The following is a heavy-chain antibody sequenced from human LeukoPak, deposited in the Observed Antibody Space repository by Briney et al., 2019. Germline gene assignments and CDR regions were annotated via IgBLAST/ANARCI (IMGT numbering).Heavy chain of an antibody. D-gene: IGHD3-3*01. CDR1: GFTFSSYS. Sequence: PGGSLRLSCAASGFTFSSYSMNWVRQAPGKGLEWVPSISSSSSYIYYADSVKGRFTISRDNAKNSLYLQMNSLRAEDTAVYYCARDRAIFGVVKWGDYWGQGTLVTVSS. V-gene: IGHV3-21*01. CDR2: ISSSSSYI. CDR3: ARDRAIFGVVKWGDY. J-gene: IGHJ4*02.